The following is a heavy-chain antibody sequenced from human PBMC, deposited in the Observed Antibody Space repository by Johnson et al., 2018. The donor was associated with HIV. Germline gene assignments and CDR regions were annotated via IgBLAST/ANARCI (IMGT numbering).Heavy chain of an antibody. Sequence: QVQLVESGGDLVKPGGSLSLSCAASGFTFSYYAMHWVRQAPGKGLEWVAVISFHANEKHYGDSVRGRFTISRDNSKNTLSLQMNSLTTEDTAMYYCARGSLTDDSFAEWGQGTMVFVSS. CDR2: ISFHANEK. CDR1: GFTFSYYA. V-gene: IGHV3-30*04. D-gene: IGHD2-8*01. J-gene: IGHJ3*01. CDR3: ARGSLTDDSFAE.